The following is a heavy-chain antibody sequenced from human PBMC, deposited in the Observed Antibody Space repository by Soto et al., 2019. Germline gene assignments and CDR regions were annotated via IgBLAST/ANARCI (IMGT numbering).Heavy chain of an antibody. CDR1: GFTFSSYA. Sequence: EVQLLESGGGLVQPGGSLRLSCAASGFTFSSYAMSWVRQAPGKGLEWVSLISGSGASTYYADSVKGRFTISRDNSKNTLYLQMNTLRAEDTAVFYCAKDVGAAAGDYGMDVWGQGTTVTVPS. J-gene: IGHJ6*02. CDR2: ISGSGAST. D-gene: IGHD6-13*01. CDR3: AKDVGAAAGDYGMDV. V-gene: IGHV3-23*01.